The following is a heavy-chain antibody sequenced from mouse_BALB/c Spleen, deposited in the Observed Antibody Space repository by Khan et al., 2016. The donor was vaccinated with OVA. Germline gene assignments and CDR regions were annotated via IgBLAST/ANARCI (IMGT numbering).Heavy chain of an antibody. D-gene: IGHD1-1*01. CDR3: ARYASSPYYAMDY. J-gene: IGHJ4*01. CDR2: INPYNDGT. CDR1: GYTFTNYV. V-gene: IGHV1S136*01. Sequence: IQLVQSGPDLVKPGASVKMSCKASGYTFTNYVMHWVKQKPGQGLEWIGYINPYNDGTKYNEKFKVKATLTSDKSSSTAYMELISLTSADSAVYYCARYASSPYYAMDYWGQGTSVTVSS.